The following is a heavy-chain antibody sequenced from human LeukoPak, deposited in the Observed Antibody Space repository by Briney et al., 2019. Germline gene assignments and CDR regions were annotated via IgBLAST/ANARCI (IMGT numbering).Heavy chain of an antibody. Sequence: SETLSLTCTVSGGSINSGTFHWSWIRQPAGKGLEWIGRIYASGSTNYNPSLKSRVTLSVDTSKNQLSLRLTSVTATDTAVYYCAREVVTTVRGVRYYYYYYTDVWGKGTTVTIS. D-gene: IGHD3-10*01. J-gene: IGHJ6*03. CDR2: IYASGST. CDR3: AREVVTTVRGVRYYYYYYTDV. CDR1: GGSINSGTFH. V-gene: IGHV4-61*02.